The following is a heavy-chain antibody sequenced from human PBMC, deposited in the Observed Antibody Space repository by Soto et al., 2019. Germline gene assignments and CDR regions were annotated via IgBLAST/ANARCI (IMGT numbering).Heavy chain of an antibody. CDR3: ARIYDILTDYGMDV. J-gene: IGHJ6*02. V-gene: IGHV3-33*01. CDR2: IWYDGSNK. CDR1: GFTFSSYG. D-gene: IGHD3-9*01. Sequence: HPGGSLRLSCAASGFTFSSYGMHWVRQAPGNGLEWVAVIWYDGSNKYYADSVKGRFTISRDNSKNTLYLQMNSLRAEDTAVYYCARIYDILTDYGMDVWGQGPTVTSP.